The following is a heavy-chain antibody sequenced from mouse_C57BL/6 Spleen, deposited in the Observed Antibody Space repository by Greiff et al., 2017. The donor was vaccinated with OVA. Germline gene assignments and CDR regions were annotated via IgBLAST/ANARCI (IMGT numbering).Heavy chain of an antibody. CDR3: ARDEYYGSSRYFDV. Sequence: EVQGVESGGGLVKPGGSLKLSCAASGFTFSDYGMHWVRQAPEKGLEWVAYISSGSSTIYYADTVKGRFTISRDNAKNTLFLQMTSLRSEDTAMYYCARDEYYGSSRYFDVWGTGTTVTVSS. V-gene: IGHV5-17*01. CDR1: GFTFSDYG. J-gene: IGHJ1*03. CDR2: ISSGSSTI. D-gene: IGHD1-1*01.